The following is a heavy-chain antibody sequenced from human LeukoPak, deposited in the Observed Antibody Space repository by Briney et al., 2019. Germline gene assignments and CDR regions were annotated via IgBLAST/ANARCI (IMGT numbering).Heavy chain of an antibody. CDR3: ARNSDTMIENYFDY. CDR2: MNPNSGNT. J-gene: IGHJ4*02. CDR1: GYTFTSYD. D-gene: IGHD3-22*01. V-gene: IGHV1-8*01. Sequence: ASVKVSCKASGYTFTSYDINWVRQATGQGLEWMGWMNPNSGNTGYAQKFQARVTMTRNTSISTAYMDLSSLRSEDTAVYYCARNSDTMIENYFDYWGQGTLVTVSS.